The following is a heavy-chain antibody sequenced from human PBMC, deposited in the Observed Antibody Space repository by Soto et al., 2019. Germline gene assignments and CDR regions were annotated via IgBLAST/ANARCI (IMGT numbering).Heavy chain of an antibody. CDR2: ISSSGSTI. CDR3: ARILRYCANGVCYPAGYYYGMDV. CDR1: GFTFSSYE. V-gene: IGHV3-48*03. D-gene: IGHD2-8*01. Sequence: GGSMRLSCAASGFTFSSYEMNWVRQAPGKGLEWVSYISSSGSTIYYADSVKGRFTISRDNAKNSLYLQMNSLRAEDTAVYYCARILRYCANGVCYPAGYYYGMDVWGQGTTVTVSS. J-gene: IGHJ6*02.